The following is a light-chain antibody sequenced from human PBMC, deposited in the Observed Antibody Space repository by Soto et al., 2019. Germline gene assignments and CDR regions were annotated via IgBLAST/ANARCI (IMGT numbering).Light chain of an antibody. CDR1: SGHSSYA. CDR2: LNSDGSH. J-gene: IGLJ2*01. CDR3: QTWGTGIVV. Sequence: QPVLTQSPSSSASLGASVKLTCTLSSGHSSYAIAWHQQQPEKGPRYLMKLNSDGSHSKGDGIPDRFSGSSSGAERYLPISNLQSEDEADYYCQTWGTGIVVFGGGTKLTVL. V-gene: IGLV4-69*01.